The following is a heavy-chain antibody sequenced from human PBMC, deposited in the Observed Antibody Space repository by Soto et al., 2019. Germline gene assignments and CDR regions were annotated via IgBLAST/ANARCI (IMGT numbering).Heavy chain of an antibody. D-gene: IGHD5-12*01. V-gene: IGHV4-59*08. CDR1: GGSISSYY. CDR3: ARITVATIGVYYYYYMDV. J-gene: IGHJ6*03. CDR2: IYYSGST. Sequence: PSETLSLTCTVSGGSISSYYWSWIRQPPGKGLEWIGYIYYSGSTNYNPSLKSRVNISVDTSKNQFSMKLSSVTAADTAMYYCARITVATIGVYYYYYMDVWGKGTTVTVSS.